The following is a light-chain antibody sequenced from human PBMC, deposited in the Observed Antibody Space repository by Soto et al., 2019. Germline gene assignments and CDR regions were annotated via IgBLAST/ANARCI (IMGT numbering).Light chain of an antibody. CDR2: GAS. J-gene: IGKJ1*01. Sequence: EVVMTQSPASLSVSPGERATLSCRASQNIRNNLAWYQQKPGQSPRLLISGASTREAGIPGRFSGSGSGTEFTLIISSLQSEDFAIYYCQQYNNRPPWTFGQGTKVDIK. V-gene: IGKV3-15*01. CDR3: QQYNNRPPWT. CDR1: QNIRNN.